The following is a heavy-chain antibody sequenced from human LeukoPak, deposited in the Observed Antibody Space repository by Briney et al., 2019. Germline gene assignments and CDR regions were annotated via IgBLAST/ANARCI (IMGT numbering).Heavy chain of an antibody. CDR3: ATGLGSNDYADGLDPFDY. Sequence: GASVKVSCKASGYTFTSYDINWVRQATGQGLEWMGWMNPNSGNTGYAQKFQGRVTMTRDTSTSTVYMELTSLRSEDTAVYYCATGLGSNDYADGLDPFDYWGQGALLTVSS. CDR2: MNPNSGNT. J-gene: IGHJ4*02. CDR1: GYTFTSYD. V-gene: IGHV1-8*01. D-gene: IGHD4-17*01.